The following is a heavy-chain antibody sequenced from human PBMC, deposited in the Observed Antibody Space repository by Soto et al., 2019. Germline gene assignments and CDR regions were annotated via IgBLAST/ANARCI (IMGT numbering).Heavy chain of an antibody. CDR3: AKELLLTTITTVGD. J-gene: IGHJ4*02. CDR1: GFIFSTYG. Sequence: QVQLVESGGGVVQPGRSLRLSCAASGFIFSTYGMHWVRQAPGKGLEWLSVISYDGNNKYYADSVKGRFTISRDNSKNTLWQQMDSLRSEDTAVYYCAKELLLTTITTVGDWGQGTLVTVSS. CDR2: ISYDGNNK. V-gene: IGHV3-30*18. D-gene: IGHD4-17*01.